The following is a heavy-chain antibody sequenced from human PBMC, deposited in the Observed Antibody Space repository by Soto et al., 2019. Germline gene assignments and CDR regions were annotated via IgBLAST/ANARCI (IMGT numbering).Heavy chain of an antibody. CDR3: AHDGLCGADCYFFEY. Sequence: EVQLVQTGGGSVQPGGSLRLSCAASGFTLRNYEMNWVRQAPGKGLEWVSKISGSNNNIYYADSVKGSFTISRDNANNSLYLQMNSLRAEDTAIYYCAHDGLCGADCYFFEYWGEGALVTVSS. J-gene: IGHJ4*02. V-gene: IGHV3-48*03. CDR1: GFTLRNYE. CDR2: ISGSNNNI. D-gene: IGHD2-21*02.